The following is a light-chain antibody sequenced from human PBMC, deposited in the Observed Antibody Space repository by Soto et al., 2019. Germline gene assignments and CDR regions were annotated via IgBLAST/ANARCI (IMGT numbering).Light chain of an antibody. CDR3: SSYARSDVV. Sequence: QSVLTQPPSASGSPGQSVTISCTGTPSDVGGSNSVSWYQQHPGKAPNLMIYDVNKRPSGVPDRFSGSKSGNTASLTVSGLQAADDAYYFCSSYARSDVVFGGGTQLTVL. CDR2: DVN. V-gene: IGLV2-8*01. J-gene: IGLJ2*01. CDR1: PSDVGGSNS.